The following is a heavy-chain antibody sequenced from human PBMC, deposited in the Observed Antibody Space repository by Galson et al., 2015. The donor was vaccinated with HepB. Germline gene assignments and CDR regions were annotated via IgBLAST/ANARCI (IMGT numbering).Heavy chain of an antibody. CDR2: INAGNGNT. Sequence: SVKVSCKASGYTFTSYAMHWVRQAPGQRLEWMGWINAGNGNTKYSQKFQGRVTITRDTSASTAYMELSSLRSEDTAVYYCARNSLVLLWFGELSFDAFDIWGQGTMVTVSS. V-gene: IGHV1-3*01. CDR1: GYTFTSYA. J-gene: IGHJ3*02. D-gene: IGHD3-10*01. CDR3: ARNSLVLLWFGELSFDAFDI.